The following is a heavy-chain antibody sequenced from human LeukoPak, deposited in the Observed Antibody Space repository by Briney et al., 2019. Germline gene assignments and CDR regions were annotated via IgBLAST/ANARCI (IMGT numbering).Heavy chain of an antibody. CDR1: GGSISRYY. Sequence: PSETLSLTCTVSGGSISRYYWSWIRQPPGKGLEWIGYIYYSGSTNYNPSLKSRVTISVDMSKNQFSLKLSSVTATDTAVYYCARRPGAFDIWGQGTMVTVSS. CDR3: ARRPGAFDI. V-gene: IGHV4-59*08. J-gene: IGHJ3*02. CDR2: IYYSGST.